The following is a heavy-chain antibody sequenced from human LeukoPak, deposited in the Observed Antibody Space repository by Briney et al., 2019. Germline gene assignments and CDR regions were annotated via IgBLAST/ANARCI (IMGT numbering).Heavy chain of an antibody. V-gene: IGHV4-34*01. Sequence: SDTLSLTCAVYGGSFSGYYWRWIRQPPGKGLEWIGEINHSGSTNYDPALNSRVTISVDTSKNQFSLKLSSVTAADTAVYYCARVRLGRRAWFDPWGQGTLVTVSS. CDR1: GGSFSGYY. D-gene: IGHD1-26*01. CDR2: INHSGST. J-gene: IGHJ5*02. CDR3: ARVRLGRRAWFDP.